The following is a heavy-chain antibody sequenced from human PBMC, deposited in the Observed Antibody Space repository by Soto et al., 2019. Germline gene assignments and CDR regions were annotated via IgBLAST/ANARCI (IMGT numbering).Heavy chain of an antibody. Sequence: ASVKVSCKASGYTFTNYAIHWVRLAPGQRLEWMGWLNPGNGNTKYPQKFQGRVTITRDTSASTAYMFLSSLRSEDTAVYYCARDQGIPYCGGDCYSDWYFDLWGRGTLVTVSS. V-gene: IGHV1-3*01. CDR3: ARDQGIPYCGGDCYSDWYFDL. CDR1: GYTFTNYA. CDR2: LNPGNGNT. J-gene: IGHJ2*01. D-gene: IGHD2-21*01.